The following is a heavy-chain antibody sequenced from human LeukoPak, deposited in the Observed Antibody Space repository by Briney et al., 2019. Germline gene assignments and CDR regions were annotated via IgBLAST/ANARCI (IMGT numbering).Heavy chain of an antibody. V-gene: IGHV3-23*01. J-gene: IGHJ5*02. D-gene: IGHD2-15*01. CDR3: VRDKDKSPGYWLDP. Sequence: PGGSLRLSCAASGFTFSLHAMNWVRQAPGKGLEWVAAMSGSSGDTYYTDSVRGRFTISRDNSKNTVYLQMNSLRAEDTALYYCVRDKDKSPGYWLDPWGHGTLVTVSS. CDR1: GFTFSLHA. CDR2: MSGSSGDT.